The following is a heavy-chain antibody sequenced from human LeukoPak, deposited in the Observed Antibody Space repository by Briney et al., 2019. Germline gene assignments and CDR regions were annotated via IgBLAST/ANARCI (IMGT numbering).Heavy chain of an antibody. J-gene: IGHJ3*02. V-gene: IGHV4-4*07. D-gene: IGHD3-22*01. CDR2: IYTSGST. CDR3: ARDYYDSSGHDAFDI. CDR1: GGSISSYY. Sequence: PSETLSLTCTVSGGSISSYYWSWLRQPAGKGLEWIGRIYTSGSTNYNPSLKSRVTMSVDTSKNQFSLKLSSVTAADTAVYYCARDYYDSSGHDAFDIWGQGTMVTVSS.